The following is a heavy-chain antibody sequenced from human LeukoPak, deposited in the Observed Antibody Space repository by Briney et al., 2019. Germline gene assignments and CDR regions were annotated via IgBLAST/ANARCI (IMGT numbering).Heavy chain of an antibody. CDR3: ARVGVWNYFDY. CDR2: ITNNGGTT. J-gene: IGHJ4*02. Sequence: GGSLRLSCAASRFTFSGYAMHWVRQAPGKGLEYVSAITNNGGTTYYANSVKDRFTISRDNSKNTLYLQMGSLRAEDMAVYYCARVGVWNYFDYWGQGTLVTVSS. CDR1: RFTFSGYA. D-gene: IGHD3-16*01. V-gene: IGHV3-64*01.